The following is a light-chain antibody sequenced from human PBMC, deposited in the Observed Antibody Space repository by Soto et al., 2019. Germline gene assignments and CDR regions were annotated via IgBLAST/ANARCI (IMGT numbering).Light chain of an antibody. CDR3: QQRSKWPPT. V-gene: IGKV3D-20*02. Sequence: IVLTHSPGTLSFSPGEIATLSCRASKSVSSRYLACYQQTPGPAPRLLLYSASSRATGIPDRFSGSGAGTDFTLTTTRLEPEDFAMYSCQQRSKWPPTFGQGTKVDIK. J-gene: IGKJ1*01. CDR2: SAS. CDR1: KSVSSRY.